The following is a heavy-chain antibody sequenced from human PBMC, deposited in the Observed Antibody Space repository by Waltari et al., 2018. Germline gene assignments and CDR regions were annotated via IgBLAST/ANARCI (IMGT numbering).Heavy chain of an antibody. Sequence: QVQLQQWGAGLLQPSETLSLSCAVYGGSFSGYYWGWIRQPPGKGREWIGEINHAGNTNYSPSLRSRITMLVDTSKSQFSLKVNSVTAADTAVYYCVRLEDCTGPGGNCYSGDSFAMDVWGQGTTVTVSS. J-gene: IGHJ6*02. CDR1: GGSFSGYY. CDR3: VRLEDCTGPGGNCYSGDSFAMDV. V-gene: IGHV4-34*02. D-gene: IGHD2-8*02. CDR2: INHAGNT.